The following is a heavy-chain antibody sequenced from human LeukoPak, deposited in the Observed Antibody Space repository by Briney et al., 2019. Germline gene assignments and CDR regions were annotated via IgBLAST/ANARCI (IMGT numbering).Heavy chain of an antibody. CDR1: GFTLSDYS. CDR2: VGISSGNT. Sequence: GGSLRLSCPASGFTLSDYSMNWVRQAPAKGLEGISYVGISSGNTKYVDSVKGRSTTPGDKPKNSLYLKMTALRVEDTAGYSCGRDTKYAFDNGGQGTLVTFSS. J-gene: IGHJ4*02. D-gene: IGHD2-2*01. CDR3: GRDTKYAFDN. V-gene: IGHV3-48*01.